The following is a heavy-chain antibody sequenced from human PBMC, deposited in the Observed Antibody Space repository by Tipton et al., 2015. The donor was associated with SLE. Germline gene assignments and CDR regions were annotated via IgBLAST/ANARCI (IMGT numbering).Heavy chain of an antibody. CDR2: IYYSGST. D-gene: IGHD3-3*01. V-gene: IGHV4-39*07. Sequence: TLSLTCAVYGGSISSSSYYWGWIRQPPGKGLEWIGSIYYSGSTYYNPSLKSRVTISVDTSKNQFSLKLSSVTAADTAVYYCARDDDFWSGCFFDYWGQGTLVTVSS. CDR1: GGSISSSSYY. J-gene: IGHJ4*02. CDR3: ARDDDFWSGCFFDY.